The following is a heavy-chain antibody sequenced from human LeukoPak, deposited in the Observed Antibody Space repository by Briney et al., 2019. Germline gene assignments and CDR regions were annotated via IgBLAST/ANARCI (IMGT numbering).Heavy chain of an antibody. V-gene: IGHV4-39*07. D-gene: IGHD4-17*01. J-gene: IGHJ4*02. CDR2: IYYSGST. Sequence: SETLSLTCTVSGGSISSSSYYWGWIRQPPGKGLEWIGSIYYSGSTNYNPSLKSRVTISVDTSKNQFSLKLSSVTAADTAVYYCARDAGDYPFDYWGQGTLVTVSS. CDR1: GGSISSSSYY. CDR3: ARDAGDYPFDY.